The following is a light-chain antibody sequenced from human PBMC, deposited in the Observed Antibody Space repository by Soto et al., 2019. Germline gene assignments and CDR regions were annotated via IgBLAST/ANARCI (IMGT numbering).Light chain of an antibody. CDR1: QSISSW. CDR3: QQYNSYPWT. J-gene: IGKJ1*01. V-gene: IGKV1-5*01. CDR2: DAS. Sequence: EIQMTPAPSTLSSSVGDRGTITCRASQSISSWLAWYQQKPGKAPKLLIYDASSLESGVPSRFSGSGSGTEFTLTISSLQPDDFATYYCQQYNSYPWTFGQGTKVDI.